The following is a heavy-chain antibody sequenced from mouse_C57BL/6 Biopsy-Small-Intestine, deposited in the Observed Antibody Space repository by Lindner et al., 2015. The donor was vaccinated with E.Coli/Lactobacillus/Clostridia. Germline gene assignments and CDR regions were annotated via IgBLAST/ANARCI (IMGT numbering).Heavy chain of an antibody. CDR2: IFPGDGDP. V-gene: IGHV1-82*01. Sequence: VQLQESGPELVKPGASVKISCKAFGYAFGSSWMNWVKQRPGEGLEWIGRIFPGDGDPVYNGRFKGKATLTADISSSTAYMQLSSLTSADSAVYFCTRGTGGFAYWGQGTLVTVS. CDR1: GYAFGSSW. D-gene: IGHD4-1*01. CDR3: TRGTGGFAY. J-gene: IGHJ3*01.